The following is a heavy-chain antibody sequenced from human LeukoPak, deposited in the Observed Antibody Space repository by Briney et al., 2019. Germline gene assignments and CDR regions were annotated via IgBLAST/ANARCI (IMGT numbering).Heavy chain of an antibody. Sequence: SETLSLTCAVYGGSFSGYYWSWIRQPPGKGLEWIGEINHSGSTNYNPSLKSRVTMLLDKSKNQFFLKLNSVTAADTAAYYCARNGGTPDYDYGGQETLVTVPA. CDR3: ARNGGTPDYDY. CDR1: GGSFSGYY. D-gene: IGHD3-16*01. V-gene: IGHV4-34*01. J-gene: IGHJ4*02. CDR2: INHSGST.